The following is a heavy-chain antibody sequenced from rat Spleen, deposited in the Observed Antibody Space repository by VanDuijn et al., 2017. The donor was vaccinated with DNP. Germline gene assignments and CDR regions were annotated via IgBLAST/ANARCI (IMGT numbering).Heavy chain of an antibody. CDR1: GFTFSNYD. CDR3: ARRGAAIWGYAMDA. V-gene: IGHV5-25*01. Sequence: EVQLVESGGGLVQPGRSLKLSCAASGFTFSNYDMAWVRQAPTKGLEWIAFLSHDGSNIYYRDSVQGRFTIPRDNAKSTLYLQMDSLRSEDTATYYCARRGAAIWGYAMDAWGQGTSVTVSS. D-gene: IGHD1-2*01. CDR2: LSHDGSNI. J-gene: IGHJ4*01.